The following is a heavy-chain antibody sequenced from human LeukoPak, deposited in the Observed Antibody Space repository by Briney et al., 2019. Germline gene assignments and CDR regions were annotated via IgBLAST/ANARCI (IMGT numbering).Heavy chain of an antibody. Sequence: ASVKVSCKASGYTFTTYAMNWVRQAPGQGLEWMGWINTNTGNPMYAQGFTGRFVFSLDTSVSTAYLQISSLKAEDTAVYYCARDTSSQYSSSWYHDNWGQGTLVTVSS. J-gene: IGHJ4*02. V-gene: IGHV7-4-1*02. CDR1: GYTFTTYA. CDR2: INTNTGNP. D-gene: IGHD6-13*01. CDR3: ARDTSSQYSSSWYHDN.